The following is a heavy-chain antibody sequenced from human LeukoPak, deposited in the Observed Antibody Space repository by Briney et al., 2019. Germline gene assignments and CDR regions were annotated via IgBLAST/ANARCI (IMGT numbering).Heavy chain of an antibody. V-gene: IGHV4-34*01. Sequence: SETLSLTCAVYGGSFSGYYWSWIRQPPGKGLEWIGYIYHSGSTYYNPSLKSRVTISVDRSKNQFSLKLSSVTAADTAVYYCARAGAYGADAFDIWGQGTMVTVSS. D-gene: IGHD5-12*01. CDR2: IYHSGST. CDR1: GGSFSGYY. CDR3: ARAGAYGADAFDI. J-gene: IGHJ3*02.